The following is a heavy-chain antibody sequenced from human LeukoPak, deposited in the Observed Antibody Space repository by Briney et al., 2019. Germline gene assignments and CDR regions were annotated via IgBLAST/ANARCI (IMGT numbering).Heavy chain of an antibody. CDR3: AREIYYYDSSGYYSGLLDY. D-gene: IGHD3-22*01. Sequence: GGSLRLSCAASGFTFSSYAMHWVRRAPGKGLEWVAVISYDGSNKYYADSVKGRFTISRDNSKNTLYLQMNSLRAEDTAVYYCAREIYYYDSSGYYSGLLDYWGQGTLVTVSS. CDR2: ISYDGSNK. J-gene: IGHJ4*02. V-gene: IGHV3-30-3*01. CDR1: GFTFSSYA.